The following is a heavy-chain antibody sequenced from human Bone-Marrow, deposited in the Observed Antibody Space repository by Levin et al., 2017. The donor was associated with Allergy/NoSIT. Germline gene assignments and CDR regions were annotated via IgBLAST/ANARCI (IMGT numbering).Heavy chain of an antibody. CDR2: ILRMFSTK. J-gene: IGHJ6*02. CDR1: GGTFSRHS. D-gene: IGHD4-17*01. Sequence: KISCKASGGTFSRHSISWVRQAPGQGLEWMGGILRMFSTKNYAPKFKGRVTITVDETTSTAYMALSSLRSEDTAVYYCARGWSGDYLCWASYYYDMDVWGQGTTVTVSS. V-gene: IGHV1-69*01. CDR3: ARGWSGDYLCWASYYYDMDV.